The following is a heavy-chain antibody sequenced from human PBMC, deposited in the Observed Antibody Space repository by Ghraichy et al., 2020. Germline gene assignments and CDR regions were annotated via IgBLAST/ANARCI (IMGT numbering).Heavy chain of an antibody. D-gene: IGHD6-6*01. J-gene: IGHJ4*02. CDR3: ARVREYAAARPRLDY. Sequence: ASVKVSCKASGYTFTSYAMHWVRQAPGQRLEWMGWINAGNGNTKYSQKFQDRVTITRDTSASTAYMELSSLRSEDTAVYYCARVREYAAARPRLDYWGQGTLVTVSS. CDR2: INAGNGNT. CDR1: GYTFTSYA. V-gene: IGHV1-3*01.